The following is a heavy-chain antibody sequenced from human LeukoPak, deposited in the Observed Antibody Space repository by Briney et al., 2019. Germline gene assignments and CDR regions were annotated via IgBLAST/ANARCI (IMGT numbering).Heavy chain of an antibody. CDR3: AKSGGPDYDFWSGYYIGDYYGMDV. CDR1: GFTFSSYA. V-gene: IGHV3-23*01. D-gene: IGHD3-3*01. Sequence: PGGSLRLSCAASGFTFSSYAMSWVRQAPGKGLEWVSAISGSGGSTYYADSVKGRFTISRDNSKNTLYLQMNSLRAEDTAVYYCAKSGGPDYDFWSGYYIGDYYGMDVWGQGTTDTVSS. J-gene: IGHJ6*02. CDR2: ISGSGGST.